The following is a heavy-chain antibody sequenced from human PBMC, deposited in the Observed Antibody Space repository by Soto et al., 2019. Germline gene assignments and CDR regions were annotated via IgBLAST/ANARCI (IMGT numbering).Heavy chain of an antibody. Sequence: PSETLSLTCTVSGGSISSSSYYWGWIRQPPGEGLEWIGSIYYSGSTYYNPSLKSRVTISVDTSKNQFSLKLSSVTAADTAVYYCARDLSGAEFDYWGQGTLVTVSS. J-gene: IGHJ4*02. V-gene: IGHV4-39*07. CDR3: ARDLSGAEFDY. CDR1: GGSISSSSYY. CDR2: IYYSGST. D-gene: IGHD3-9*01.